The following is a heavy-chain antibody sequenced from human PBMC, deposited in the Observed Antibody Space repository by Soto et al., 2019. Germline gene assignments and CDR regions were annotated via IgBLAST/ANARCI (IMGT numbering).Heavy chain of an antibody. CDR1: GFTFSSHS. CDR2: ISPSSSTI. J-gene: IGHJ4*02. Sequence: GGSLRLSCAASGFTFSSHSMNWVRQAPGKGLEWVSYISPSSSTIYYADSVKGRFTISRDNSKNTLYLQMNSLRAEDTAVYYCARDRGGPGDYWGQGTLVTVSS. CDR3: ARDRGGPGDY. D-gene: IGHD2-15*01. V-gene: IGHV3-48*01.